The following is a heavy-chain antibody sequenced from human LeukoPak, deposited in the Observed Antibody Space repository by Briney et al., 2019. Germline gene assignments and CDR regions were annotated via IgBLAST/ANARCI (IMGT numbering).Heavy chain of an antibody. CDR2: ISSSSSTI. CDR3: ARVPVYSSSWTLIDY. V-gene: IGHV3-48*01. Sequence: GGSLRLSCAASGFTFSSYSMNWVRQAPGKGLEWVSYISSSSSTIYYADSVKGRFTISRDNAKNSLYLQMNSLRAEDTAVYYCARVPVYSSSWTLIDYWGQGTLVTVSS. J-gene: IGHJ4*02. D-gene: IGHD6-13*01. CDR1: GFTFSSYS.